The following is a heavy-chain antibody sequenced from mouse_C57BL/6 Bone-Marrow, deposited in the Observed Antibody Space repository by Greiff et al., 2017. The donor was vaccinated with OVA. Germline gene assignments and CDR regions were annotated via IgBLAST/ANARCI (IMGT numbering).Heavy chain of an antibody. CDR2: IDPNSGGT. Sequence: VQLVESGAELVKPGASVKLSCKASGYTFTSYWMHWVKQRPGRGLEWIGRIDPNSGGTKYNEKFKSKATLTVDKPSSTAYMQLSSLTSEDSAVYYCARRGLRRYYAMDYWGQGTSVTVSS. CDR1: GYTFTSYW. J-gene: IGHJ4*01. D-gene: IGHD2-4*01. CDR3: ARRGLRRYYAMDY. V-gene: IGHV1-72*01.